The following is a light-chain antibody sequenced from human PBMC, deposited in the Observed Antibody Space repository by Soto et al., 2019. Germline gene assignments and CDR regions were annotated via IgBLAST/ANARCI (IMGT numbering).Light chain of an antibody. CDR2: EVS. CDR3: SSYTSSSTPRV. J-gene: IGLJ1*01. CDR1: SSDVGGYNY. Sequence: QSALTQPASVSGSPGQSITISCTGTSSDVGGYNYVSWYQQHPGKAPKLMIYEVSNRPSGVSNRFSGSKSGNTASLTISGLQAEDEADYYCSSYTSSSTPRVFGTGTKLT. V-gene: IGLV2-14*01.